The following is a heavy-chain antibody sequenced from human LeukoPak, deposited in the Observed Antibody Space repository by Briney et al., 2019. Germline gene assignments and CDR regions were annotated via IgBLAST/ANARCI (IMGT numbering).Heavy chain of an antibody. D-gene: IGHD6-19*01. CDR2: INSDGSST. CDR1: GFTFSSYW. V-gene: IGHV3-74*01. Sequence: GRSLRLSCAASGFTFSSYWMHWVRHAPGKGLVWVSRINSDGSSTSYADSVKGRFTISRDNAKNTLYLQMNSLRAEHTAVYYCARGAAVAGSEPLYYWGQGTLATVSS. CDR3: ARGAAVAGSEPLYY. J-gene: IGHJ4*02.